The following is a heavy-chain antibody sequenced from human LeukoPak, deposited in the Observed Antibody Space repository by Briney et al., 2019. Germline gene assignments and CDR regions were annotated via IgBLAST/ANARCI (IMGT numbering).Heavy chain of an antibody. J-gene: IGHJ6*03. CDR1: GFTFSSYA. V-gene: IGHV3-23*01. CDR2: ISGSGGST. D-gene: IGHD3-10*01. Sequence: GGSLRLSCAASGFTFSSYAMSWVRQAPGKGLEWVSAISGSGGSTYYADSVKGWFTISRDNSKNTLYLQMNSLRAEDTAVYYCAKSSKVRGVIRYTRGYMDVWGKGTTVTVSS. CDR3: AKSSKVRGVIRYTRGYMDV.